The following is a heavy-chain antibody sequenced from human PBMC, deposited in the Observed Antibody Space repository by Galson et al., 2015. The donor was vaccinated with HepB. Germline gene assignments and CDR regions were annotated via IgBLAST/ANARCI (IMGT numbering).Heavy chain of an antibody. J-gene: IGHJ5*02. Sequence: SVKVSCKASGYTFSSYSITWVRQAPGQGLEWVGWISPHNRYTNYAQNFQGRVTMTTDTSTSTTYLELMSLRSDDTAVYYCARGALVVAVGATPNNWFDPWGRGTLVTVSS. CDR3: ARGALVVAVGATPNNWFDP. V-gene: IGHV1-18*01. CDR2: ISPHNRYT. CDR1: GYTFSSYS. D-gene: IGHD2-15*01.